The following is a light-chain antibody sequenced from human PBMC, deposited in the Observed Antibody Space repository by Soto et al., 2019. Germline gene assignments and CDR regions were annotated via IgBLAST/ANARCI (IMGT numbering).Light chain of an antibody. V-gene: IGLV1-40*01. CDR1: SSNIGAGYD. J-gene: IGLJ2*01. CDR2: GNS. CDR3: PSYDSSLSVVV. Sequence: QAVVTQPPSVSGAPGQRVTISCTGSSSNIGAGYDVHWYQQLPGTAPKLLIDGNSNRPSGVPDRFSGSKSGTSASLAITGLLAEDEADYYCPSYDSSLSVVVFGGGTKLTVL.